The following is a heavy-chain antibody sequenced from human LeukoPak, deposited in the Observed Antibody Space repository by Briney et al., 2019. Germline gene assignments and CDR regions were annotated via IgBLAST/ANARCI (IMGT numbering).Heavy chain of an antibody. CDR3: ARDMIVAWFDP. J-gene: IGHJ5*02. D-gene: IGHD3-22*01. CDR1: GFTFSSYS. Sequence: GGSVRLPCAASGFTFSSYSMNWVRQAPGKGLEWVSSISSSSSYIYYADSVKGRFTISRDNAKNSLYLQMNSLRAEDTAVYYCARDMIVAWFDPWGQGTLVNVSS. V-gene: IGHV3-21*01. CDR2: ISSSSSYI.